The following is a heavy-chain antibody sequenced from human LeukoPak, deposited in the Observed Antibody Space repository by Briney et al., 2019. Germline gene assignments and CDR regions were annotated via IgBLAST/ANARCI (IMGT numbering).Heavy chain of an antibody. CDR3: ARLFAVAGTKAFFEY. J-gene: IGHJ4*02. V-gene: IGHV1-18*01. Sequence: GASVKVSCKASGYTFTNYGISWVRQAPGQGLEWMGWISIYNGNTNYAQKFQGRVTVTTDTSTNTAYMELRSLRSDDTAVYYCARLFAVAGTKAFFEYWGQGTLLTVSS. CDR2: ISIYNGNT. D-gene: IGHD6-19*01. CDR1: GYTFTNYG.